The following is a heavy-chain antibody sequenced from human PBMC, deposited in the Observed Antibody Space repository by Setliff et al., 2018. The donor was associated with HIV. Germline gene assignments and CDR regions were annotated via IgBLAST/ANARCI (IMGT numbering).Heavy chain of an antibody. CDR2: ISGSGRGT. Sequence: PGGSLRLSCAASGFTFSDYAMSWVRRAPGKGLEWVSAISGSGRGTYYADSVKGRFTISRDNSKNTLYLQMNSLRAEDTAVYYCAKDHYGMDVWGQGTTVTVSS. CDR3: AKDHYGMDV. CDR1: GFTFSDYA. V-gene: IGHV3-23*01. J-gene: IGHJ6*02.